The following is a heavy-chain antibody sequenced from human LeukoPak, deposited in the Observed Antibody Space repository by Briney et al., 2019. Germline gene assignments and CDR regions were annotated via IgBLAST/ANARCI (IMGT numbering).Heavy chain of an antibody. CDR2: IFYSGST. CDR3: ARHVNYGDFDY. Sequence: PSETLSLTCTVSGGSISSYYWSWIRQPPGKGLEWIGNIFYSGSTNYNPSLKSRVTISVDTSKNQFALKLSSVTAADTAVYYCARHVNYGDFDYWGQGTLVTVSS. V-gene: IGHV4-59*08. J-gene: IGHJ4*02. D-gene: IGHD4-17*01. CDR1: GGSISSYY.